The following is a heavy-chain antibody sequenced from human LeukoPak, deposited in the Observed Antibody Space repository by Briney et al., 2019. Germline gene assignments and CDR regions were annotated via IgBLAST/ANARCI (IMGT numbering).Heavy chain of an antibody. CDR3: ARSDFGGAADY. J-gene: IGHJ4*02. Sequence: GASVKVSCKASGYTFTTYGIRWVRQAPGQGLEWMGWISGYNGNTNYAQKLQGRVTMTTDTSTSSAFMELRSLRSDDTAIYYCARSDFGGAADYWGQGTLVTVS. CDR2: ISGYNGNT. V-gene: IGHV1-18*01. CDR1: GYTFTTYG. D-gene: IGHD4-23*01.